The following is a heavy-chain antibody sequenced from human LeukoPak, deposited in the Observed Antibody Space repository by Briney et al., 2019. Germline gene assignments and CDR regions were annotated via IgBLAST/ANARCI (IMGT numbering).Heavy chain of an antibody. Sequence: GGSLRLSCSASGITFSSHAMHWVRQAPGKGLEYVSAISDNGGMTFYADSVKGRFTISRDNSKNTLYLQMSSLRGEDTAVYYCYVSGWTEDIDDWGQGTLVTVSS. CDR2: ISDNGGMT. CDR1: GITFSSHA. V-gene: IGHV3-64D*06. CDR3: YVSGWTEDIDD. J-gene: IGHJ4*02. D-gene: IGHD6-19*01.